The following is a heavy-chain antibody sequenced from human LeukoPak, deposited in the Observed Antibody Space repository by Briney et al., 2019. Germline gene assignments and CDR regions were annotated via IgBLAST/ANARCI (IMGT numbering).Heavy chain of an antibody. CDR3: ARGQLDFDY. CDR2: INGNGGST. J-gene: IGHJ4*02. CDR1: GFTFDDYG. V-gene: IGHV3-20*04. D-gene: IGHD1-1*01. Sequence: PVGSLRLSCAASGFTFDDYGMSWVRQAPGKGLEWVSGINGNGGSTNYADSVKGRFTISRDNAKNSLYLQMNSLRVEDTALYYCARGQLDFDYWGQGTVVTVSS.